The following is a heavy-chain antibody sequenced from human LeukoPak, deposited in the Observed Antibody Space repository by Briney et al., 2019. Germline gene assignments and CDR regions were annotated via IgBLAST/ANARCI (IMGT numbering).Heavy chain of an antibody. CDR1: GFTISTYG. D-gene: IGHD2-15*01. CDR3: ARDRPTGRSRGVVVQ. Sequence: GGSLRLSCAASGFTISTYGMSWVRQAPGKGLEWVSSISSGGTYIYYAESVRGRSTISRDNTKNFLYLQLSTLRVEDTAVYYCARDRPTGRSRGVVVQWGQGTLVTVSS. V-gene: IGHV3-21*01. CDR2: ISSGGTYI. J-gene: IGHJ4*02.